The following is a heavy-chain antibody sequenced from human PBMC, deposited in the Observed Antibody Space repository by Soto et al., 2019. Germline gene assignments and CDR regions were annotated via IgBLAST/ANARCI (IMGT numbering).Heavy chain of an antibody. D-gene: IGHD4-4*01. CDR2: IYHSGRT. CDR3: ATYANYNHY. J-gene: IGHJ4*02. V-gene: IGHV4-31*03. CDR1: GGSISNGYYY. Sequence: SETLSLTCTASGGSISNGYYYWSWVRQNPGKGLEWIGHIYHSGRTYYNPSLKSRVTISVDTSKNQFSLNLSSVTAADTAVYYCATYANYNHYWGQGTLVTVSS.